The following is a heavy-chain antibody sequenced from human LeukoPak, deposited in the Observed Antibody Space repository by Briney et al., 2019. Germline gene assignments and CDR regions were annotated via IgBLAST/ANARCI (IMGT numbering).Heavy chain of an antibody. CDR1: GFTFSSYG. CDR2: IRYDGSNK. V-gene: IGHV3-30*02. D-gene: IGHD3-3*01. Sequence: GGSLRLSCAASGFTFSSYGMHWVRQAPGMGLEWVVFIRYDGSNKYYADSVKGRFTISRDNSKNTLYLQMNSLRAEDTAVYYCAKRVFGVAQFDYWGQGTLVTVSS. J-gene: IGHJ4*02. CDR3: AKRVFGVAQFDY.